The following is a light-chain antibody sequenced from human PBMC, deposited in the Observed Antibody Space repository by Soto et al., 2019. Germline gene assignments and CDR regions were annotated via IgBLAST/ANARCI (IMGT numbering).Light chain of an antibody. CDR3: QHLNDYRYT. CDR2: AAS. CDR1: QAISSS. Sequence: DIQLTQSPSFLSASVGDRVTITCRASQAISSSLAWYQHNPGKAPKLLIYAASTLQNGVPSSFIGSRSGTEFTLTISSLQPEDFATYYCQHLNDYRYTFGQGTKVEIK. J-gene: IGKJ2*01. V-gene: IGKV1-9*01.